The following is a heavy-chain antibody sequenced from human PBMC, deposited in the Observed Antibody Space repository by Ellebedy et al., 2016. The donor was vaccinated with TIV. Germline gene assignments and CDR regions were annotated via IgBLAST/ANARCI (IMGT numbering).Heavy chain of an antibody. V-gene: IGHV1-46*01. J-gene: IGHJ4*01. CDR2: VKPSDGHT. D-gene: IGHD5/OR15-5a*01. CDR3: ARERESTCYFDY. Sequence: ASVKVSCKTSGYTFTSFGIFWVRQAPGQGLEWVGRVKPSDGHTHYAQTFQGRVTMTRDTSTSTVYMELSSLRSEDTAVYFCARERESTCYFDYWGHGTLLTVSS. CDR1: GYTFTSFG.